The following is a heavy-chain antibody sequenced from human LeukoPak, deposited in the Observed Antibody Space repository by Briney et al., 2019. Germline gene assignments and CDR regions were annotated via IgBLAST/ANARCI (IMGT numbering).Heavy chain of an antibody. V-gene: IGHV3-64*01. D-gene: IGHD6-19*01. J-gene: IGHJ4*02. CDR1: GFTFSSYA. CDR2: ISSNGGST. CDR3: ARAPRGAVGGYYFDY. Sequence: PGGSLRLSCAASGFTFSSYAMHWVRQAPGKGLEYVSAISSNGGSTYYANSVKGRFTISRDNSKNTLYLQMGSLRADDMAVYYCARAPRGAVGGYYFDYWGQGTLVTVSS.